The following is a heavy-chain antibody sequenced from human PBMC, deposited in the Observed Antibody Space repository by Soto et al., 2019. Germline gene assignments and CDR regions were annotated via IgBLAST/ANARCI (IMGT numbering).Heavy chain of an antibody. CDR1: GGSISSSSYY. J-gene: IGHJ6*02. D-gene: IGHD4-17*01. CDR3: ARHGDTVTTGYYYGMDA. Sequence: SETLSLTCTVSGGSISSSSYYWGWIRQPPGKGLEWIGTIYYSGSTYYNPSLKSRVTISVDTSKNQFSLKLSSVTATDTAVYYCARHGDTVTTGYYYGMDAWGQGTTDPVSS. CDR2: IYYSGST. V-gene: IGHV4-39*01.